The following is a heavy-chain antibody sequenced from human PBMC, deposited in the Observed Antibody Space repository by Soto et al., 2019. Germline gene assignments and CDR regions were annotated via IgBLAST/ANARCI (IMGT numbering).Heavy chain of an antibody. Sequence: SGPTLVNATQTLQLTCTFSELSLSTRVVGAGWIRQPPGKALEWLALIYWDDDKHYSPSLKSRLTITKDTSKNQVFLTMTNMDPVDTATCDCARYITAIGYGGQGTLVTVSS. CDR2: IYWDDDK. CDR3: ARYITAIGY. D-gene: IGHD1-20*01. J-gene: IGHJ4*02. V-gene: IGHV2-5*02. CDR1: ELSLSTRVVG.